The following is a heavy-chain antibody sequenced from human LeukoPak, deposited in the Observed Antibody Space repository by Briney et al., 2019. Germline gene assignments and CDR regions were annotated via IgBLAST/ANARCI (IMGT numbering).Heavy chain of an antibody. CDR1: GYTFTGYY. V-gene: IGHV1-2*05. D-gene: IGHD4-17*01. Sequence: GASVKVSCKASGYTFTGYYMHWVRQAPGQGLEWMGRINPNSGGTNYAQKFQGRVTMTRDTSISTAHMELSRLRSDDARVYYCARVSTVARHTRFDAFDIWGQGTMVTVST. J-gene: IGHJ3*02. CDR2: INPNSGGT. CDR3: ARVSTVARHTRFDAFDI.